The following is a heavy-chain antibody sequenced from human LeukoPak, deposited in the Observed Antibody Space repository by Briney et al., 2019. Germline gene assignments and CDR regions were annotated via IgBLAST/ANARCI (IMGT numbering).Heavy chain of an antibody. CDR2: IRYDGSNK. J-gene: IGHJ4*02. V-gene: IGHV3-30*02. CDR3: AKESAILTGIFDY. D-gene: IGHD3-9*01. Sequence: QPGGSLRLSCAASGFTFSSYGMHWVRQAPGKGLEWVAFIRYDGSNKYYADSVKGRFTISRDNSKNTLYLQMNSLRAEDTAVYYCAKESAILTGIFDYWGQGTLVTVSS. CDR1: GFTFSSYG.